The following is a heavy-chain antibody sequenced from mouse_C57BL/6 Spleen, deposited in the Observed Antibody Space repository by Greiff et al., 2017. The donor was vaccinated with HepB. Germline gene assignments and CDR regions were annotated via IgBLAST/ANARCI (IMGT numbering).Heavy chain of an antibody. CDR3: VRHCRDAMDY. CDR2: IRSKSNNYAT. V-gene: IGHV10-1*01. D-gene: IGHD3-3*01. Sequence: EVKLVESGGGLVQPKGSLKLSCAASGFSFNTYAMNWVRQAPGKGLEWVARIRSKSNNYATYYADSVKDRFTISRDDSESMLYLQMNNLKTEDTAMYYCVRHCRDAMDYWGQGTSVTVSS. CDR1: GFSFNTYA. J-gene: IGHJ4*01.